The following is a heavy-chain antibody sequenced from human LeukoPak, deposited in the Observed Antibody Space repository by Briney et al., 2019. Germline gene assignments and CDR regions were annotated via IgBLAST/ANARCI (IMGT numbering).Heavy chain of an antibody. CDR3: AKGLRAVAATFEY. CDR1: GYTFTNYA. D-gene: IGHD6-19*01. Sequence: GGSLRLSCAAPGYTFTNYAMSWVRQAPGKGLEWVSIITSSGGGTNYAASVKGRFTISRDDSKNTVYLQMNSLRAEDTAVYYCAKGLRAVAATFEYWGQGTLVTVSS. V-gene: IGHV3-23*01. J-gene: IGHJ4*02. CDR2: ITSSGGGT.